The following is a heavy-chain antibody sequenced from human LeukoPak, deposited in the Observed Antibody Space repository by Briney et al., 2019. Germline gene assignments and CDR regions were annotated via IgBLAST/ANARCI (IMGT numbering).Heavy chain of an antibody. CDR1: GGSISGYY. J-gene: IGHJ5*02. CDR3: ARDRGWNDVNWFDP. D-gene: IGHD1-1*01. V-gene: IGHV4-59*01. Sequence: SETLSLTCTVSGGSISGYYWVWIRQPPGKGLEWIGYIYYSGSTNYNPSLKSRVTISVDTSKNQFSLKLSSVTAADTAVYYCARDRGWNDVNWFDPWGQGTLVIVSS. CDR2: IYYSGST.